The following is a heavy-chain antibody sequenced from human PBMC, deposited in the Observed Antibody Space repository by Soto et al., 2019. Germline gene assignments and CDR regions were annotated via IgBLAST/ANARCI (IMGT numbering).Heavy chain of an antibody. J-gene: IGHJ4*02. V-gene: IGHV3-30*18. Sequence: GGSLRLSCAASGFSFRTFGMHWVRQAPGKGLEWVAVISYDGSNEFYADSVKGRFTIPRDNSKNTLYLQMNSLRAEDTYVYYCAKEGGLSGSYYISSSYYFDYWGQGTLVTVSS. CDR1: GFSFRTFG. CDR2: ISYDGSNE. CDR3: AKEGGLSGSYYISSSYYFDY. D-gene: IGHD1-26*01.